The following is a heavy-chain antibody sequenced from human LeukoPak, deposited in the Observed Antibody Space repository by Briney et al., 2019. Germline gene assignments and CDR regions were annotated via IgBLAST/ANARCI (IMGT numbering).Heavy chain of an antibody. J-gene: IGHJ5*02. CDR2: ISCDGSNK. Sequence: GRSLRLSCAASGFTFSSYAMHWVRQAPGKGLEWVAIISCDGSNKYYADSVKSRFTISRDNSKNTLYLQMNSLRAEDTAVYYCAREGQTYYDILTGYYNPPVSNWFAPWGQGTLVTVSS. CDR3: AREGQTYYDILTGYYNPPVSNWFAP. V-gene: IGHV3-30*04. CDR1: GFTFSSYA. D-gene: IGHD3-9*01.